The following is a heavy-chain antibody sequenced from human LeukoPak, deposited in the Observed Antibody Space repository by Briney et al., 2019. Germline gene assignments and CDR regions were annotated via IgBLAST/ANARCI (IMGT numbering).Heavy chain of an antibody. CDR3: ARGMGRSWSLDN. V-gene: IGHV3-53*01. J-gene: IGHJ4*02. CDR2: VYPSGTT. CDR1: GLTVASDC. D-gene: IGHD6-13*01. Sequence: GGSLRLSCAASGLTVASDCMCWVRQAPGKGLEWVSVVYPSGTTYYADSVKGRFTISRDNSKNTLCPQMNSLRAEDTAVYYCARGMGRSWSLDNWGQGTLVTVSS.